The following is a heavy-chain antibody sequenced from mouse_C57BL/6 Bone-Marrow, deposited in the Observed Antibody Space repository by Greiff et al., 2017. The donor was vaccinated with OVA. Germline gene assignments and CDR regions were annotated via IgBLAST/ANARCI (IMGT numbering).Heavy chain of an antibody. CDR1: GYTFTSYW. D-gene: IGHD1-1*01. Sequence: QQSCKASGYTFTSYWMHWVKQRPGRGLEWIGRIDPNSGGTKYNEKFKSKATLTVDKPSSTAYMQLSSLTSEDSAVYYCARGGRGTTVVAPYAMDYWGQGTSVTVSS. J-gene: IGHJ4*01. V-gene: IGHV1-72*01. CDR3: ARGGRGTTVVAPYAMDY. CDR2: IDPNSGGT.